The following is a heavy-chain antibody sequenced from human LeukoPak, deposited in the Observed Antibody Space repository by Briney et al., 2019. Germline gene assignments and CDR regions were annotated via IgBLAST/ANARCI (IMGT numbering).Heavy chain of an antibody. D-gene: IGHD2-8*01. CDR1: GFTFSSYS. V-gene: IGHV3-21*01. CDR3: AKAAPSAREPVLSRHYYYYYYMDV. Sequence: GGSLRLSCAASGFTFSSYSMNWVRQAPGKGLEWVSSISSSSSYIYYADSVKGRFTISRDNAKNSLYLQMNSLRAEDTAVYYCAKAAPSAREPVLSRHYYYYYYMDVWGKGTTVTVSS. J-gene: IGHJ6*03. CDR2: ISSSSSYI.